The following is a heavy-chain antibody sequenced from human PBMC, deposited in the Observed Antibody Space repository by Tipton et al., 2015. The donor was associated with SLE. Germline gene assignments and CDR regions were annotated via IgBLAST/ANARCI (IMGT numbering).Heavy chain of an antibody. CDR1: GGSFSDYY. Sequence: TLSLTCAVYGGSFSDYYCSWIRHPPGFGLEWIGEINHSGSTNYNPSLKSRVTISVDTSKNQFSLKLSSVTAADTAVYYCARGGSVIYYDSSGYPDYWGQGTLVTVST. J-gene: IGHJ4*02. CDR3: ARGGSVIYYDSSGYPDY. V-gene: IGHV4-34*01. D-gene: IGHD3-22*01. CDR2: INHSGST.